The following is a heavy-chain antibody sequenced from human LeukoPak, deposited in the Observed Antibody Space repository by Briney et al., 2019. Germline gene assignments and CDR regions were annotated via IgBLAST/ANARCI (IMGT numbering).Heavy chain of an antibody. D-gene: IGHD3-10*01. CDR2: ISGSGGST. J-gene: IGHJ5*02. V-gene: IGHV3-23*01. CDR1: GFTFSSYA. Sequence: PGGSLRLSCAASGFTFSSYAMSWVRQAPGKGLEWVSAISGSGGSTYYADSVKGRFTISRDNSKNTLYLQMNSLRAEDTAVYYCAHYGSGVGTDNWFDPWGQGTLVTVSS. CDR3: AHYGSGVGTDNWFDP.